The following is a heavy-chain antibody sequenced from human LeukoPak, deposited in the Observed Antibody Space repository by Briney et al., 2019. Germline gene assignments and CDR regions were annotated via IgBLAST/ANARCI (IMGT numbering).Heavy chain of an antibody. D-gene: IGHD6-13*01. CDR3: ARGRYGSSWYDS. V-gene: IGHV4-34*01. Sequence: SETLSLTCAVYGGSFSGYYWSWIRQPPGKGLEWIGEINHSGSTNYNPSLKSRVTISVDTSKNQFSLKLTSVTAADTAVYYCARGRYGSSWYDSWGQGTLVTVSS. CDR2: INHSGST. J-gene: IGHJ5*01. CDR1: GGSFSGYY.